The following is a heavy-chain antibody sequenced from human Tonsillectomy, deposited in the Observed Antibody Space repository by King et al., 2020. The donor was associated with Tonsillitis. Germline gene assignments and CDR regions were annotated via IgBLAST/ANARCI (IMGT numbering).Heavy chain of an antibody. J-gene: IGHJ4*02. CDR2: IIPIFGTA. D-gene: IGHD3-16*02. CDR1: GGTFSSYA. CDR3: ARGEYYDYVWGSYRPPGYYFDY. Sequence: QLVQSGAEVKKPGSSVKVSCKASGGTFSSYAISWVRQAPGQGLEWMGGIIPIFGTANYAQKFQGRVTITADESTSTAYMELSSVRSEDTAVYYCARGEYYDYVWGSYRPPGYYFDYWGQGTLVTVSS. V-gene: IGHV1-69*01.